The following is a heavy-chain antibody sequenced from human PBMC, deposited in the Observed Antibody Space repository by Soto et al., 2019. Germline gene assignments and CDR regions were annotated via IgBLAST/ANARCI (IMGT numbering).Heavy chain of an antibody. V-gene: IGHV6-1*01. D-gene: IGHD6-19*01. CDR1: GDSVSSNSAA. CDR3: ARDLRQVAGKGYYYYGMDV. CDR2: TYYRSKWYN. Sequence: QVQLQQSGPGLVKPSQTLSLTCAISGDSVSSNSAAWNWIRQSPSRGLEWLGRTYYRSKWYNDYAVSVKSRITINPDTSKNQFSLQLNSVTPEDTAVYYCARDLRQVAGKGYYYYGMDVWGQGTTVTVSS. J-gene: IGHJ6*02.